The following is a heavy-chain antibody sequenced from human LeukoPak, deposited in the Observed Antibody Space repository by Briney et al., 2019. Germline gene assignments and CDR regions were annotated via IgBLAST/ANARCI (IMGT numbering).Heavy chain of an antibody. CDR3: ARGEYGFFDY. V-gene: IGHV4-61*01. J-gene: IGHJ4*02. D-gene: IGHD2/OR15-2a*01. Sequence: PSQTLSLTCTVSGGSISGGSYYWSWIRQPPGKGLEWIGYIYYSGSTKYNLSLKSRVTMSVDTSKNQLSLKLSSVTAADTAVYYCARGEYGFFDYWGQGTLVTVSS. CDR2: IYYSGST. CDR1: GGSISGGSYY.